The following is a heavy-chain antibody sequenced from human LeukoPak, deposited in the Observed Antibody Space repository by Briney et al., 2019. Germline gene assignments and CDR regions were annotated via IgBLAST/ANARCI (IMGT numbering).Heavy chain of an antibody. J-gene: IGHJ4*02. D-gene: IGHD2-21*01. Sequence: GRSLRLSCAASGFTFSSYGMHWVRQAPGKGLEWVAVISYDGSNKYYADSVKGRFTISRDNSKNTVYLQMNSLRTEDTAVYHCARDADWSFDFWGQGTLVTVSS. CDR3: ARDADWSFDF. V-gene: IGHV3-30*03. CDR1: GFTFSSYG. CDR2: ISYDGSNK.